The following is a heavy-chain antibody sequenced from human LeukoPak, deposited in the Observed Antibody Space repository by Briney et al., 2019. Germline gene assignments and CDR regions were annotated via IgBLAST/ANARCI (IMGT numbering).Heavy chain of an antibody. CDR1: GFTFSSYW. D-gene: IGHD2/OR15-2a*01. CDR2: IKEDGSEK. J-gene: IGHJ4*02. Sequence: GGTLRLSCAASGFTFSSYWMSCVRQAPGKGLGCVANIKEDGSEKNYVDSVKGRVTISRDNAKNTLYLQMNSLRAEDTAVYYCARGGGRHVEYWGQGNLVTVSS. CDR3: ARGGGRHVEY. V-gene: IGHV3-7*05.